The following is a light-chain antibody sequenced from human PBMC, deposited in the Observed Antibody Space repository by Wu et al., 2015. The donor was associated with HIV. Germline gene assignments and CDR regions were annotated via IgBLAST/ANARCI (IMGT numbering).Light chain of an antibody. CDR2: GAS. Sequence: IVLTQSPDTLSLSPGESATLSCRASETVNSNYLAWFQQRPGQAPRLLIYGASYRATGIPDRFSASGSGTDFTLTITSLEPEDSAVYYCQQRSSWPPYSFGQGTRLEIK. CDR3: QQRSSWPPYS. V-gene: IGKV3D-20*02. CDR1: ETVNSNY. J-gene: IGKJ2*03.